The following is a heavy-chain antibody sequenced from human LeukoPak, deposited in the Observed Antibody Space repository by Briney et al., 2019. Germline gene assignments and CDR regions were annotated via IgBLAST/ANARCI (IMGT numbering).Heavy chain of an antibody. CDR3: ARIGRSGCSGGSCYFDP. D-gene: IGHD2-15*01. V-gene: IGHV1-2*02. Sequence: ASVKVSCKASGYTFTGYYMHWVRQAPGQGLEWMGWINPNSGGTNYAQKFQGRVTMTRDTSISTAYMELSRLRSDDTAVYYCARIGRSGCSGGSCYFDPWGQGTLVTVSS. CDR2: INPNSGGT. J-gene: IGHJ5*02. CDR1: GYTFTGYY.